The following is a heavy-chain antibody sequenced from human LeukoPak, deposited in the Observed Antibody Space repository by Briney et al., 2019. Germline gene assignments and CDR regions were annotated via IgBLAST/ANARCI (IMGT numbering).Heavy chain of an antibody. J-gene: IGHJ5*02. V-gene: IGHV4-31*03. Sequence: SETLSLTCTVSGGSISSGGYYWSWIRQHPGKGLEWIGYIYYSGSTYYNPSLKSRVTISVDMSKNQFSLKLSSVTAADTAVYYCARGTNGVFDPWGQGTLVTVSS. D-gene: IGHD2-8*01. CDR1: GGSISSGGYY. CDR3: ARGTNGVFDP. CDR2: IYYSGST.